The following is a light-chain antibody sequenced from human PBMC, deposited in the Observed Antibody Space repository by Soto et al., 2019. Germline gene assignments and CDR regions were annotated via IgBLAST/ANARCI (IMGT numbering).Light chain of an antibody. CDR3: QHCHWLPIT. CDR2: KAS. J-gene: IGKJ5*01. Sequence: DIQITQTPSTLSASVGDRVTITCRASQSISSWLAWYQQKPGKAPKLLIYKASSLESGVPSRFSGSGSGTDFTLTISSLEPEDSAVYYCQHCHWLPITFGQGARLEF. V-gene: IGKV1-5*03. CDR1: QSISSW.